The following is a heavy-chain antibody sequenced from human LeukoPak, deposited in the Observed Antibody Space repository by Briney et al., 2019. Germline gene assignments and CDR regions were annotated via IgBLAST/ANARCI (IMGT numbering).Heavy chain of an antibody. Sequence: GGSLRLSCAASGFTFSSYSMNWVRQAPGKGLEWVSSISTGSSYIYYADSMKGRFTISRDNAKNSLYLQMNSLRAEDTALYYCAKGSSGYYYYYMDVWGKGTTVTISS. CDR3: AKGSSGYYYYYMDV. D-gene: IGHD3-22*01. CDR2: ISTGSSYI. CDR1: GFTFSSYS. J-gene: IGHJ6*03. V-gene: IGHV3-21*04.